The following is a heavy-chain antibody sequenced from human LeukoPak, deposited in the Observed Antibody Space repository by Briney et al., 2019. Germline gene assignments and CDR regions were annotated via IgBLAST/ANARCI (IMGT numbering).Heavy chain of an antibody. D-gene: IGHD6-13*01. CDR1: GYTFTSYY. V-gene: IGHV1-46*01. CDR2: IIPSGGST. Sequence: ASVKVSCKASGYTFTSYYMHWVRQAPGQGLEWMGVIIPSGGSTSYAQKFQGRVTMTRDTSTSTVYMELSSLRSEDTAVYYCARDGSTAAGMRPMDVWGQGTTVTVSS. CDR3: ARDGSTAAGMRPMDV. J-gene: IGHJ6*02.